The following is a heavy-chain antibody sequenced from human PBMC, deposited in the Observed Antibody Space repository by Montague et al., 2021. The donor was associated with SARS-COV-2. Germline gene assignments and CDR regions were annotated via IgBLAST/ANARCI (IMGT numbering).Heavy chain of an antibody. J-gene: IGHJ6*03. V-gene: IGHV4-34*01. Sequence: SETLSLTCAVHGGSFSTYSWNWIRQPPGKGLEWIGEIHHGGSTNYNPYLKNRLTISADTSKNQFSLKLTSVAAADTAVYYCARLRDGVVPSPILGVGPYYSYYYMDVWGKGTTVTVSS. CDR1: GGSFSTYS. CDR2: IHHGGST. D-gene: IGHD3-10*01. CDR3: ARLRDGVVPSPILGVGPYYSYYYMDV.